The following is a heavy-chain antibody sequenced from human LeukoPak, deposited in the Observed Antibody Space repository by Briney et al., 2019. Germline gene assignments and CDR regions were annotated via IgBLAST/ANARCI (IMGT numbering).Heavy chain of an antibody. D-gene: IGHD6-19*01. CDR1: GFTFSTYT. CDR3: ARSSGWYGRDSEPTYYFDY. J-gene: IGHJ4*02. Sequence: GGSLRLSCAASGFTFSTYTMTWVRQAPGKGLERVSSISSSGSYIYYADSVKGRFTISRDSAKNSLFLQMNSLRAEDTAVYYCARSSGWYGRDSEPTYYFDYWGQGTLVTVSS. V-gene: IGHV3-21*01. CDR2: ISSSGSYI.